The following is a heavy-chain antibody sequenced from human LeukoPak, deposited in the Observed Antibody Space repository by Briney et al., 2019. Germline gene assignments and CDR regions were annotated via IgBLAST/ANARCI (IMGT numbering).Heavy chain of an antibody. CDR3: ARAFQSLGGLSLPDY. CDR2: IHSSTGNP. J-gene: IGHJ4*02. Sequence: GASALVSCKASGCTFTNYALNCVGQPLRRGRQWMGWIHSSTGNPTYAQGFTGRFVFSLDSSVSSTYLQISGLKAEDTAVYFCARAFQSLGGLSLPDYWGQGTLVTVSS. D-gene: IGHD3-16*02. CDR1: GCTFTNYA. V-gene: IGHV7-4-1*02.